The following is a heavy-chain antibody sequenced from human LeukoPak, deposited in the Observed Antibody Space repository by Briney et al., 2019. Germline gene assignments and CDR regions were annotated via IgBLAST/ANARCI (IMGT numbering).Heavy chain of an antibody. CDR3: ARLDIVVVPAASFDC. V-gene: IGHV4-39*01. Sequence: SEALSLTCTVSGGSISSRRYYWSWIRQPPGKGLEWLGSTNYSGSTYYSPSLKSRVTISVDTSKDQFSLKLYSVTAADTAVYYCARLDIVVVPAASFDCWGQGTLVTVSS. CDR2: TNYSGST. J-gene: IGHJ4*02. CDR1: GGSISSRRYY. D-gene: IGHD2-2*01.